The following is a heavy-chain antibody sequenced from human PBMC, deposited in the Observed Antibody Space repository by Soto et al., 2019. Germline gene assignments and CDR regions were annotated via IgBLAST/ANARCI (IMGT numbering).Heavy chain of an antibody. CDR3: ARSSWFGEFSFDY. Sequence: SETLSLTCAVYGGSFSGYYWSWIRQPPGKGLEWIGEINHSGSTNYNPSLKSRVTISVDTSKNQFSLKLSSVTAADTAVYYCARSSWFGEFSFDYWGQGTLVTVSS. V-gene: IGHV4-34*01. J-gene: IGHJ4*02. CDR1: GGSFSGYY. D-gene: IGHD3-10*01. CDR2: INHSGST.